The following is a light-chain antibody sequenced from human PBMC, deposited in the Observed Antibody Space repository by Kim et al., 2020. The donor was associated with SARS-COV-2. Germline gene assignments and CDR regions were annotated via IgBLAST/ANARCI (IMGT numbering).Light chain of an antibody. CDR2: DVS. CDR3: SSYTSSSRV. V-gene: IGLV2-14*01. CDR1: SSDVGGYNY. Sequence: LTQPASVSGSPGQSITISCTGTSSDVGGYNYVSWYQQHPGKAPKLMIYDVSKRPSGVSNRFSGSKSGNTASLTISGLQAEDEADYYCSSYTSSSRVFGGGTQLTVL. J-gene: IGLJ3*02.